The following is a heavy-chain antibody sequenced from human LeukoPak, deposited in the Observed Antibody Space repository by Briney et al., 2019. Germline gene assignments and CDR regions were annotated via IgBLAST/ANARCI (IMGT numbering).Heavy chain of an antibody. V-gene: IGHV4-61*02. CDR2: IYTSGST. Sequence: SETLSLTCTVSGGSISSGSYYWSWIRQPAGKGLEWIGRIYTSGSTNYNPSLKSRVTISVDTSKNQFSLKLSSVTAADTAVYYCARDPRSSTSWLMDVWGKGTTVTVSS. D-gene: IGHD2-2*01. J-gene: IGHJ6*04. CDR3: ARDPRSSTSWLMDV. CDR1: GGSISSGSYY.